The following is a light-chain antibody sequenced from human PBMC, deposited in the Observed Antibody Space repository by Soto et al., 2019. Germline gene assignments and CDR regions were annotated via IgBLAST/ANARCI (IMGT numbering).Light chain of an antibody. J-gene: IGKJ1*01. CDR3: QQYYDWPTT. V-gene: IGKV3-15*01. Sequence: EIVMTQSPVTLSVSPGERATRSCRASQSVTNSYLAWYQQKPGQAPRLLTFGASTRAAGIPARFSGSGSGTDFPLPITSLQSEDFRVYNCQQYYDWPTTSGQGTKVDI. CDR2: GAS. CDR1: QSVTNSY.